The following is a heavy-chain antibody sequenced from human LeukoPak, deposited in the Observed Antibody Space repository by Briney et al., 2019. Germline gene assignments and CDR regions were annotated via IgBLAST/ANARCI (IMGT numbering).Heavy chain of an antibody. Sequence: ASVKVSCKASGYTFTSYYMHWVRQAPGQGLEWMGIINPSGGSTSYAQKFQGRVTMTRDTSTSTVYMELSSLRSEDTAVYYCARGVYDSSGYYYVVPAQYYFDYWGQGTLVAVSS. CDR2: INPSGGST. CDR3: ARGVYDSSGYYYVVPAQYYFDY. J-gene: IGHJ4*02. V-gene: IGHV1-46*01. CDR1: GYTFTSYY. D-gene: IGHD3-22*01.